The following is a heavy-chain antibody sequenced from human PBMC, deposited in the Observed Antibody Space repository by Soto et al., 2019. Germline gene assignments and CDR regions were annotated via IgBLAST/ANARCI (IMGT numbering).Heavy chain of an antibody. Sequence: EEQLVESGGGLVQPGGSLRLSCAASGFTFSSYWMHWVRQAPGKGLVWVSRMNPGGSITTYADSVKGRFTISRDNAKNTLYLQINSLRGDDTAVYYCARVPTGKYGVWNYWGQGTLVTVSS. V-gene: IGHV3-74*01. J-gene: IGHJ4*02. D-gene: IGHD2-8*01. CDR2: MNPGGSIT. CDR3: ARVPTGKYGVWNY. CDR1: GFTFSSYW.